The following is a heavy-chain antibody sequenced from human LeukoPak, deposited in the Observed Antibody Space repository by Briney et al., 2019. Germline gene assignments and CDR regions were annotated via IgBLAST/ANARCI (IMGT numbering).Heavy chain of an antibody. J-gene: IGHJ4*02. V-gene: IGHV3-9*01. CDR3: ARGYCGGDCFVDY. CDR1: GFTFEDYA. D-gene: IGHD2-21*02. Sequence: GGSLRLSCAASGFTFEDYAMHWVRQAPGKGLEWVSSINWNSGRIGYADSVKGRFTISRDNAKNSLYLQMNSLRAEDTALYYCARGYCGGDCFVDYWGQGTLVTVSS. CDR2: INWNSGRI.